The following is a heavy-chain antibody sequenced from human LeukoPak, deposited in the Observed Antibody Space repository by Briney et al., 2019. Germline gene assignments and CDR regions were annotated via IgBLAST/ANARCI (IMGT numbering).Heavy chain of an antibody. CDR2: NYHSGST. V-gene: IGHV4-4*02. J-gene: IGHJ6*03. CDR1: GRSISSSNW. CDR3: ARDLGLMVRGARRGYDGNYYYMDV. Sequence: SDTVSLTCAVSGRSISSSNWLSWIRQPPGKGLEWIGENYHSGSTNYNPSPKSRVTISVDMSKNQFSLKLGSVTAADTAVYYCARDLGLMVRGARRGYDGNYYYMDVWGKGTTVTVPS. D-gene: IGHD3-10*01.